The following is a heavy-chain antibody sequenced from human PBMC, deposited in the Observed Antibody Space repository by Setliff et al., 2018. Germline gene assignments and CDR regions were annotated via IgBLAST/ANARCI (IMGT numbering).Heavy chain of an antibody. V-gene: IGHV4-4*07. Sequence: SETLSLTCTVSGGSISYNYWSWIRQPAGKGLEWIGHIDSSGTTNYSPSLRSRVTVSVDTSKNQFSLRLISVTAADTAVYYCARGGTFRYFDYWGQGTPVTVSS. CDR2: IDSSGTT. J-gene: IGHJ4*02. CDR3: ARGGTFRYFDY. D-gene: IGHD5-12*01. CDR1: GGSISYNY.